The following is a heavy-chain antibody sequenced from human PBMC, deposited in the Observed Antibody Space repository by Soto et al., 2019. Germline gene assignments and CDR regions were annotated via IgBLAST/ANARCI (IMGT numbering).Heavy chain of an antibody. J-gene: IGHJ4*02. CDR3: ARGYSSSSVLSLVIDY. Sequence: QVQLVQSGAEVKKPGASVKVSCKASGYTFTGYYMHWVRQAPGQGLEWMGWINPNSGGTNYAQKFQGWVTMTRDTSISKAYMELSRMRSDGPAVYYCARGYSSSSVLSLVIDYWGQGTLVTVSS. CDR1: GYTFTGYY. CDR2: INPNSGGT. D-gene: IGHD6-6*01. V-gene: IGHV1-2*04.